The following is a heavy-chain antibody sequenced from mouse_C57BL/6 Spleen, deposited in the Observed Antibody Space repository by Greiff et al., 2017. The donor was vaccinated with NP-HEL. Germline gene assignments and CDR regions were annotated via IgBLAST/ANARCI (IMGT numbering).Heavy chain of an antibody. D-gene: IGHD1-1*01. CDR3: ALYYYGSGDYFDY. CDR1: GYAFSSSW. V-gene: IGHV1-82*01. CDR2: IYPGDGDT. J-gene: IGHJ2*01. Sequence: ESGPELVKPGASVKISCKASGYAFSSSWMNWVKQRPGKGLEWIGRIYPGDGDTNYNGKFKGKATLTADKSSSTAYMQLSSLTSEDSAVYFCALYYYGSGDYFDYWGQGTTLTVSS.